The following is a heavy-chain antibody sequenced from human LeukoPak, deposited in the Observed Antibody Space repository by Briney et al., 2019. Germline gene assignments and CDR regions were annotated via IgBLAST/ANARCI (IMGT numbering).Heavy chain of an antibody. CDR3: ARFAAGGSYYYYMDV. CDR1: GFSFSSNV. V-gene: IGHV3-48*01. Sequence: GGSLRLSCAASGFSFSSNVMIWVRQPPGKGLEWVSNIGTSSTTIYYADSVKGRFTISRDNAKNSLYLQMNSLRADDTAVYYCARFAAGGSYYYYMDVWGKGTTVTVSS. CDR2: IGTSSTTI. J-gene: IGHJ6*03. D-gene: IGHD6-25*01.